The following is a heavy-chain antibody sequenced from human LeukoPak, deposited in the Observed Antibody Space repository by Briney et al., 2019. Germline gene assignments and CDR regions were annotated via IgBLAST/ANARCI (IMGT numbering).Heavy chain of an antibody. Sequence: KSSETLSLTCTLSGGPISSNYWSWTRQPPGKGLEWIGYISYTGSTNYNPSLKSRVTISVDTSKNQFSLKLNSVTAADTAVYYCARLIVGATSWFDPWGQGTLVTVSS. CDR2: ISYTGST. V-gene: IGHV4-59*08. CDR3: ARLIVGATSWFDP. D-gene: IGHD1-26*01. CDR1: GGPISSNY. J-gene: IGHJ5*02.